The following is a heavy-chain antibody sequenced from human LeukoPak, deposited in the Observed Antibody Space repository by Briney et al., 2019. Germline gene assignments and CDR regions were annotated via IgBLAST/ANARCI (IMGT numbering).Heavy chain of an antibody. J-gene: IGHJ4*02. Sequence: GGSLRLSCAASGFTFSSSWIHWVRQAPGKGLVWVSRINSDGSTTNYADSVKGRFTISRDNAKNTLYLQMNSLRAEDTAVYYCARGGESVGIFDFWGQGTLVT. CDR1: GFTFSSSW. CDR2: INSDGSTT. CDR3: ARGGESVGIFDF. V-gene: IGHV3-74*01. D-gene: IGHD2-21*01.